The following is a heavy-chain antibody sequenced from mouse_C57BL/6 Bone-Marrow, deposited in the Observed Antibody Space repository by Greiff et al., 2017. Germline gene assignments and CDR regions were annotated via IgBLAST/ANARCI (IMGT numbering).Heavy chain of an antibody. D-gene: IGHD1-1*01. CDR1: GYTFTSYW. CDR3: ARNGVATDFDV. CDR2: IDPSDSYT. V-gene: IGHV1-69*01. J-gene: IGHJ1*03. Sequence: VQLQQPGAELVMPGASVKLSCKASGYTFTSYWMHWVKQRPGQGLEWIGEIDPSDSYTNYNQKFKGKSTLTVDKSSSTAYMQLSSLTSEDSAVYYCARNGVATDFDVWGTGTTVTVSS.